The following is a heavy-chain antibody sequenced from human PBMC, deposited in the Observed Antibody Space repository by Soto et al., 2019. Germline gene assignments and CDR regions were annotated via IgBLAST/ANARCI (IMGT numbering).Heavy chain of an antibody. J-gene: IGHJ6*02. CDR2: INHSGST. CDR3: ARGSRVAGAAGRSRAYGMDV. D-gene: IGHD6-13*01. Sequence: SETLSLTCAVYGGSFSGYYWSWIRQPPGKGLEWIGEINHSGSTNYNPSLKSRVTISVDTSKNQFSLKLSSVTAADTAVYYCARGSRVAGAAGRSRAYGMDVWGQGTTVTVSS. CDR1: GGSFSGYY. V-gene: IGHV4-34*01.